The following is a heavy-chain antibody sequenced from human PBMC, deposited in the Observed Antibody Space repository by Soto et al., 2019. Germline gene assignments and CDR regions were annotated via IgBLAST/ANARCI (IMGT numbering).Heavy chain of an antibody. Sequence: EVHLVESGGGLVQPGRSLRLSCAASGFTFDNYAMHWVRQAPGKGLEWVSGISWNSNTIAYADSVKGRFTISRDNAKNSLYLQMNSLRAEDTTFYYCAKDTGPNWGQGTLVTVSS. CDR3: AKDTGPN. CDR2: ISWNSNTI. V-gene: IGHV3-9*01. CDR1: GFTFDNYA. J-gene: IGHJ4*02.